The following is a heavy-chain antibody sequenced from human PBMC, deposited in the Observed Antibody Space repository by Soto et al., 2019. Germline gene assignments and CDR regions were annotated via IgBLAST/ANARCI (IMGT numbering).Heavy chain of an antibody. Sequence: QVQLVESGGGVVQPGRSLRLSCAASGFTFSSYAMHWVRQAPGNGLEWGAVIWYDGSNKNYADSVKGRFTISRDNSKNTLYLQMNSLRTEDTAVYYCAKARHGSGTYSYFDYWGQGILVTVSS. CDR3: AKARHGSGTYSYFDY. V-gene: IGHV3-30*18. D-gene: IGHD3-10*01. J-gene: IGHJ4*02. CDR2: IWYDGSNK. CDR1: GFTFSSYA.